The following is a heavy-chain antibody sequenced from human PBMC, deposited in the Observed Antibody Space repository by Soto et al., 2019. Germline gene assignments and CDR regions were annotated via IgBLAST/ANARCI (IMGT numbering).Heavy chain of an antibody. Sequence: PGGALRLSCAASGFTFSSYEMNWVRQAPGKGLEWVSYITTTGSTRRSADSVKGRFTISRDNAKNSLYLQMNSLRADDTAVYYCARVLERGGYGMDVWGQGTTVPVSS. CDR3: ARVLERGGYGMDV. CDR2: ITTTGSTR. CDR1: GFTFSSYE. D-gene: IGHD3-3*01. V-gene: IGHV3-48*03. J-gene: IGHJ6*02.